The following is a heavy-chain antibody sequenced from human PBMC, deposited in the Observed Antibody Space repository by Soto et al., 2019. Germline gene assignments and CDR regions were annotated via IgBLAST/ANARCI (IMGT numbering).Heavy chain of an antibody. CDR3: SKVGPAARLPPPTYYYYGMDA. CDR2: ISYDGSNN. D-gene: IGHD6-6*01. V-gene: IGHV3-30*18. J-gene: IGHJ6*02. CDR1: GFTFGSYG. Sequence: GGSLRLSCTASGFTFGSYGMHWVRQAPGKGLEWVGGISYDGSNNYYGDSLKGRFTISGDNSKNTLYLQLNSLRASDTAVYYCSKVGPAARLPPPTYYYYGMDAWGQGTTVTVSS.